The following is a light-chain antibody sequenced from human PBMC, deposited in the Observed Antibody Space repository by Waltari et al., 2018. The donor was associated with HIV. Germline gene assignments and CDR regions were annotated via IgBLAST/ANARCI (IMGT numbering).Light chain of an antibody. Sequence: AIRMTQSPSSFSASTGDRVTITCRASQSLRSYLAWYQQKPGKAPKLLIYTASTLQSGVPSRFSGSGSGTDFTLTISGLQPEDSATYYCQQYNNYPLTFG. CDR2: TAS. CDR1: QSLRSY. CDR3: QQYNNYPLT. J-gene: IGKJ4*01. V-gene: IGKV1-8*01.